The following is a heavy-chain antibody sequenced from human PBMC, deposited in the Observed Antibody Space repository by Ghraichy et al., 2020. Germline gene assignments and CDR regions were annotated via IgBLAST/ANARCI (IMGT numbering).Heavy chain of an antibody. J-gene: IGHJ3*01. CDR2: INQDGRER. CDR1: GLIFGSYW. CDR3: SSGDFFDF. V-gene: IGHV3-7*03. Sequence: GESLNISCAASGLIFGSYWMTWVRQAPGKGLEWVANINQDGRERYYVDSVKGRFTISRDNAKNSLYLQVNNLSAEDTVVYYCSSGDFFDFWGRGTMVTVSS. D-gene: IGHD3-10*01.